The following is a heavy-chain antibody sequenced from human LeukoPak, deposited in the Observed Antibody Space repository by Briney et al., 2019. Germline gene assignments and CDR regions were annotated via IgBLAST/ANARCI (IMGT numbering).Heavy chain of an antibody. D-gene: IGHD3-9*01. CDR1: GGSFSGYY. Sequence: SETLSLTCAVYGGSFSGYYWSWIRQPPGKGLEWIGEINHSGSTNYNPSLKSRVTISVDTSKNQFSLKLSSVTAADTAVYYCARRALRYFDWLSLGAFDIWGQGTMVTVSS. V-gene: IGHV4-34*01. J-gene: IGHJ3*02. CDR2: INHSGST. CDR3: ARRALRYFDWLSLGAFDI.